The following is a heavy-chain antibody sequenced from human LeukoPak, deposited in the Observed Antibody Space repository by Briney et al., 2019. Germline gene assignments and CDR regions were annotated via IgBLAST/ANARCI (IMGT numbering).Heavy chain of an antibody. D-gene: IGHD1-26*01. J-gene: IGHJ4*02. CDR1: GYTFTGYY. CDR2: INPNSGGI. V-gene: IGHV1-2*02. CDR3: ARDVSWGLGWNYFDY. Sequence: ASVKVSCKASGYTFTGYYMHWVRQAPGQGLEWMGWINPNSGGINYAQKFRGRVTMTRDTSISTAYMELSRLRSDDTAVYYCARDVSWGLGWNYFDYWGQGTLVTVSS.